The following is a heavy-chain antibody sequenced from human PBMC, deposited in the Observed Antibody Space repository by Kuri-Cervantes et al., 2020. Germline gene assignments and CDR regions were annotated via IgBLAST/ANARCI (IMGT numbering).Heavy chain of an antibody. D-gene: IGHD3-3*01. J-gene: IGHJ6*02. CDR1: VFTFSTYA. Sequence: LSHTCAEPVFTFSTYAMYCVRPAPGKGLEWVAVISDDGSNKYYADSVKGRFTISRDNSKNTLYMQMNSLRAEDTAVYYCAKDHPYVLRFLEWLFWMYYFYGMDLWGQGTTVTVSS. CDR3: AKDHPYVLRFLEWLFWMYYFYGMDL. CDR2: ISDDGSNK. V-gene: IGHV3-30-3*02.